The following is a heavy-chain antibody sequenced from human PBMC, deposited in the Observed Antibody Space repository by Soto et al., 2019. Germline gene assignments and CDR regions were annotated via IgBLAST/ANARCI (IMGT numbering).Heavy chain of an antibody. D-gene: IGHD3-9*01. V-gene: IGHV4-61*01. CDR3: ASGVPLSDILTAYYHTDQHGMDV. CDR1: GGSVSSGSYY. J-gene: IGHJ6*02. Sequence: SETLSLTCTVSGGSVSSGSYYWSWIRQPPGKGLEWIGYIYYSGSTNYNPSLKSRVTISVDTSKNQFSLKLSSVTAADTAVYYCASGVPLSDILTAYYHTDQHGMDVWGQGTTVTVSS. CDR2: IYYSGST.